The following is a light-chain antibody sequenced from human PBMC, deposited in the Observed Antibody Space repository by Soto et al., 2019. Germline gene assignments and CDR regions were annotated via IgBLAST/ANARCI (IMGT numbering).Light chain of an antibody. Sequence: QSVLTQAPSVSGTPGQRVTISCTGSISNIGAGFNVHWYQQVPGTAPRLLIYGDTNRPSGVPGRFSASKSGASASLAITGLQADDEADYYCQSYDADLSATVFGTGTKLTVL. CDR3: QSYDADLSATV. V-gene: IGLV1-40*01. CDR1: ISNIGAGFN. CDR2: GDT. J-gene: IGLJ1*01.